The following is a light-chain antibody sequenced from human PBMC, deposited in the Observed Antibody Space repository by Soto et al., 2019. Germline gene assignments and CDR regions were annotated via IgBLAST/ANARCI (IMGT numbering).Light chain of an antibody. V-gene: IGKV3-20*01. CDR1: QSVSSSY. CDR3: QQYYSTPWLT. CDR2: GTS. J-gene: IGKJ4*01. Sequence: EIVLTQSPATLSLSPGERATLSCRASQSVSSSYLGWYQQKPGQPPRLLIYGTSSRATGIPDRFSGSGSGTDFTLTISSLQAEDVAVYYCQQYYSTPWLTFGGGTKVDIK.